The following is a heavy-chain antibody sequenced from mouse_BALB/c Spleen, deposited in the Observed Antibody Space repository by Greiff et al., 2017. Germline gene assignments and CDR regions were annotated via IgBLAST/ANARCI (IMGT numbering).Heavy chain of an antibody. D-gene: IGHD2-1*01. CDR3: ARQLLWSPHWYFDV. J-gene: IGHJ1*01. CDR2: ISSGGST. CDR1: GFTFSSYA. V-gene: IGHV5-6-5*01. Sequence: DVMLVESGGGLVKPGGSLKLSCAASGFTFSSYAMSWVRQTPEKRLEWVASISSGGSTYYPDSVKGRFTISRDNARNILYLQMSSLRSEDTAMYYCARQLLWSPHWYFDVWGAGTTVTVSS.